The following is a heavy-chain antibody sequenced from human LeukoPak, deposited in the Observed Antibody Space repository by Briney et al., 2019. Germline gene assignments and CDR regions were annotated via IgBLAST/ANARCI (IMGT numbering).Heavy chain of an antibody. V-gene: IGHV3-7*01. CDR3: ARRFSSSWFDY. J-gene: IGHJ4*02. Sequence: PGGSLRLSCAASGFTFSSYWMSWVRQAPGKGLEWVANIKQDGSEQYYVDSVKGRFTISRDNVKNSLYLQMNSLRAEDTAVYYCARRFSSSWFDYWGQGTLVTVSS. CDR2: IKQDGSEQ. CDR1: GFTFSSYW. D-gene: IGHD6-13*01.